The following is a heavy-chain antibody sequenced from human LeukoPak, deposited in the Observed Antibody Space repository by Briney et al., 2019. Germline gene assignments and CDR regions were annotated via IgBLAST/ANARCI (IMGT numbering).Heavy chain of an antibody. CDR2: FDPEDGET. CDR3: ATGVMVTSFDY. D-gene: IGHD5-18*01. J-gene: IGHJ4*02. CDR1: GYTLTDLS. Sequence: ASVKVSCKVSGYTLTDLSMHWARQAPGKGLEWMGGFDPEDGETIYAQKFQGRVAMTEDTSTDTAFLELSSLRSEDTAVYYCATGVMVTSFDYWGQGTLVTVSS. V-gene: IGHV1-24*01.